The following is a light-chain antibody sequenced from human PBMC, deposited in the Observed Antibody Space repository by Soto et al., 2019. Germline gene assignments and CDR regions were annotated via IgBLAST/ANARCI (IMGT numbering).Light chain of an antibody. CDR2: GAS. Sequence: EIVLTQSPGTLSLYPGERATLSCRASQSVSSSYLAWYQQKPGQAPRLLIYGASSRATGIPDRFSCSGSGTDFNVTISRLEPQDFAVYYCQQYGSSPPGLTFGGGTKVEIK. V-gene: IGKV3-20*01. CDR3: QQYGSSPPGLT. CDR1: QSVSSSY. J-gene: IGKJ4*01.